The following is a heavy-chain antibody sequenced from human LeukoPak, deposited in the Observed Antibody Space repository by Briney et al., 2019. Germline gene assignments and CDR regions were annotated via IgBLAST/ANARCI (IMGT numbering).Heavy chain of an antibody. Sequence: GSLSLSCAASGFPFSSYWMSWVRQAPGKGLEWVANIKQDGSEKYYVDSVKGRFTISRDNAKNSLYLQMNSLRAEDTAVYYCAKDPGSSNDYWGQGTLVTVSS. V-gene: IGHV3-7*03. J-gene: IGHJ4*02. CDR3: AKDPGSSNDY. CDR2: IKQDGSEK. D-gene: IGHD6-13*01. CDR1: GFPFSSYW.